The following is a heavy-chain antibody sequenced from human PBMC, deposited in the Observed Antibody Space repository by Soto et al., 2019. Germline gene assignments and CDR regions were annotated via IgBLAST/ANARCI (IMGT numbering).Heavy chain of an antibody. Sequence: QVQLVESGGGVVQPGRALRLSCAASVFTFSSYTIHWVRQAPVKGLVWVAVIPYDGSNKYYEDSVKGRFTISRDNSKNTLYLQMYSMRAEDMDVYYCARDVGATTDDGFDIWGQGTMVSVSS. CDR1: VFTFSSYT. D-gene: IGHD1-26*01. CDR3: ARDVGATTDDGFDI. J-gene: IGHJ3*02. V-gene: IGHV3-30-3*01. CDR2: IPYDGSNK.